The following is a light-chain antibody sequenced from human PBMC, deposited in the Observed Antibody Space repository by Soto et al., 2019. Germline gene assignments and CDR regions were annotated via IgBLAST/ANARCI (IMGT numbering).Light chain of an antibody. V-gene: IGLV2-8*01. CDR1: SSDVGGYNY. CDR2: EVS. CDR3: SSYAGSNSYVV. Sequence: QSVLTQPPSASGSPGQSVTISCTGTSSDVGGYNYVSWYQQHPGKAPKLMIYEVSKRPSGVPDRFSGSKSGNTASLTVSGLQAEDEADYYCSSYAGSNSYVVFGGGTQLT. J-gene: IGLJ2*01.